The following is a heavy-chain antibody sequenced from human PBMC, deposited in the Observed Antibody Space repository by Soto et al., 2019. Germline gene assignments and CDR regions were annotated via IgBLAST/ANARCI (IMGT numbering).Heavy chain of an antibody. J-gene: IGHJ6*02. Sequence: GASVKVSCKASGYTFTSYAMHWVRQAPGQRLEWMGWINAGNGNTKYSQKFQGRVTITRDTSASTAYMELSSLRSEDTAVYYCARGNPRHLYYYYYGMDVWGQGTTVTVSS. V-gene: IGHV1-3*01. CDR3: ARGNPRHLYYYYYGMDV. CDR2: INAGNGNT. CDR1: GYTFTSYA.